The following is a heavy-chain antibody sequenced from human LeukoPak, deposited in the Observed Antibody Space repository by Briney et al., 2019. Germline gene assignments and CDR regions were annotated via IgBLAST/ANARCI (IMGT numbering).Heavy chain of an antibody. CDR2: INPNSGGT. V-gene: IGHV1-2*02. CDR3: ARDLTVTTRSSVGY. J-gene: IGHJ4*02. Sequence: ASVKVSCKASGYTFTGYYMHWVRQAPGQGLEWMGWINPNSGGTNYAQKFQGRVTMTRDTSISTAYMELSRLRSDDTAVYYCARDLTVTTRSSVGYWGQGTLVTVSS. CDR1: GYTFTGYY. D-gene: IGHD4-17*01.